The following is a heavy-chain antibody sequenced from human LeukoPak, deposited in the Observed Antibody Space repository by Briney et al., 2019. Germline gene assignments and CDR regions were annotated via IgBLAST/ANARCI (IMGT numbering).Heavy chain of an antibody. D-gene: IGHD2-21*02. CDR1: GFTFSDYC. J-gene: IGHJ4*02. CDR3: ARVPYRYCGGDCYLFDY. V-gene: IGHV3-11*06. CDR2: ISSSSSYT. Sequence: PGGSLRLSCAASGFTFSDYCMSWIRQAPGKGLEWVSYISSSSSYTNYADSVKGRFTISRDNAKNSLYLQMNSLRAEDTAVYYCARVPYRYCGGDCYLFDYWGQGTLVTVSS.